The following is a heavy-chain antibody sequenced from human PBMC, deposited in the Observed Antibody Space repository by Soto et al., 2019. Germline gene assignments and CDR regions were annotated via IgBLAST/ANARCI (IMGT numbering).Heavy chain of an antibody. CDR1: GGSISSGGYS. D-gene: IGHD3-10*01. J-gene: IGHJ4*02. V-gene: IGHV4-30-2*01. Sequence: QLQLQESGSGLVKPSQTLSLTCAVSGGSISSGGYSWSWIRQPPGKGLEWIGYIYHSGSTYYNPSLKSRVTISVDRSKNQFSLKLSSVTAADTAVYYCARGVGYYGSGSYGLGYWGQGTLVTVSS. CDR3: ARGVGYYGSGSYGLGY. CDR2: IYHSGST.